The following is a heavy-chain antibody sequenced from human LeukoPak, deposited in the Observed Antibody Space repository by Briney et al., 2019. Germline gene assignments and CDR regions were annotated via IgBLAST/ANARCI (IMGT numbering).Heavy chain of an antibody. CDR3: AKDRQQLVRSDAFDI. D-gene: IGHD6-13*01. Sequence: PGGSLRLSCAASGFTFDDYAMHWVRQAPGKGLEWVSGISWNSGSIGYADSVKGRFTISRDNAKNSLYLQMNSLRAEDTALYYCAKDRQQLVRSDAFDIWGQGTMVTVSS. V-gene: IGHV3-9*01. J-gene: IGHJ3*02. CDR2: ISWNSGSI. CDR1: GFTFDDYA.